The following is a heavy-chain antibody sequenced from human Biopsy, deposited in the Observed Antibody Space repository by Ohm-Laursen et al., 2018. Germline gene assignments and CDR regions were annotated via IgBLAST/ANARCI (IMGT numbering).Heavy chain of an antibody. V-gene: IGHV1-46*02. CDR1: GVTFNSYA. J-gene: IGHJ6*02. CDR2: ISPSGAAT. D-gene: IGHD5-24*01. Sequence: SVKVSCKTSGVTFNSYAISWVRQAPGQGLEWMGVISPSGAATSFSQKFQGRITMTRDTSTGTVYMDLNSLGSEDTAVYYCARAGVGSDGTDSYYYGMDVWGPGTTVTVSS. CDR3: ARAGVGSDGTDSYYYGMDV.